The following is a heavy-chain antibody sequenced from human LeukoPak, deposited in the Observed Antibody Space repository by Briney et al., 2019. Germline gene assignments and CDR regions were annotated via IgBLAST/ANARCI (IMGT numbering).Heavy chain of an antibody. V-gene: IGHV1-2*02. CDR2: INPNSGGT. CDR1: GYTFTGYY. J-gene: IGHJ4*02. CDR3: AAVGVVVPAAILWAFDY. Sequence: ASVKVSCKASGYTFTGYYMHWVRQAPGQGLEWVGWINPNSGGTNYAQKFQGRVTMTRDTSISTAYMELSRLRSDDTAVYYCAAVGVVVPAAILWAFDYWGQGTLVTASS. D-gene: IGHD2-2*02.